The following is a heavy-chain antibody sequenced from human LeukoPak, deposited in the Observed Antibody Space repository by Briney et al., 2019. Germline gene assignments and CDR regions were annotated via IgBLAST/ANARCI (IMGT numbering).Heavy chain of an antibody. CDR3: ARGRPRSVVPTAPFDY. CDR2: INHSGST. D-gene: IGHD2-2*01. J-gene: IGHJ4*02. V-gene: IGHV4-34*01. CDR1: GGSFSGYY. Sequence: PSETLSLTCAVYGGSFSGYYWSWIRQPPGKGLEWIGEINHSGSTNYNPSLKSRVTISVDTSKNQFFLKLSSVTAADTAVYYCARGRPRSVVPTAPFDYWGQGTLVTVSS.